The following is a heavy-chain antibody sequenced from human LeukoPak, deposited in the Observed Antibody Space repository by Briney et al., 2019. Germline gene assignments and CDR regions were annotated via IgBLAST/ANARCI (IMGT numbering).Heavy chain of an antibody. Sequence: GGTLRLSCAASGFTFSSHGMSWVRQAPGKGLEWVSAISGSGGSTYYADSVKGRFTISRDNSKNTLYLQMNSLRAEDTAVYYCANGQLLLNWFDPWGQGTLVTVSS. J-gene: IGHJ5*02. D-gene: IGHD2-15*01. CDR2: ISGSGGST. CDR1: GFTFSSHG. CDR3: ANGQLLLNWFDP. V-gene: IGHV3-23*01.